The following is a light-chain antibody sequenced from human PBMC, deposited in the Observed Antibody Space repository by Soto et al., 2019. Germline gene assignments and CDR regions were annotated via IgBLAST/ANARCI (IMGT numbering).Light chain of an antibody. V-gene: IGKV3-11*01. CDR3: QQRSNWPFPT. CDR2: DAS. Sequence: EIVLTQSPATLSLSPGERATLSCRASQSVSSYLAWYQQKPGQAPRLLIYDASNRATGIPARFSGSGSGTDFTLTISSLEPEDFAVYYCQQRSNWPFPTCGGGTKVAIK. J-gene: IGKJ4*01. CDR1: QSVSSY.